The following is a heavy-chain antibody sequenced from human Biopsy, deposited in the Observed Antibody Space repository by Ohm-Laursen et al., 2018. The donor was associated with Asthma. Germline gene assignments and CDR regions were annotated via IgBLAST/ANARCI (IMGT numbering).Heavy chain of an antibody. CDR3: ARAKSGSFYSPADY. Sequence: SLRLSCAASGFTFSSYGMNWVRQAPGMGLEWVSYIRNSSSAIYYANSVKGRFTISRDNAKNSLYLQMNSLRVEDTAVFYCARAKSGSFYSPADYWGQGTLVTVSS. CDR2: IRNSSSAI. CDR1: GFTFSSYG. V-gene: IGHV3-48*01. D-gene: IGHD1-26*01. J-gene: IGHJ4*02.